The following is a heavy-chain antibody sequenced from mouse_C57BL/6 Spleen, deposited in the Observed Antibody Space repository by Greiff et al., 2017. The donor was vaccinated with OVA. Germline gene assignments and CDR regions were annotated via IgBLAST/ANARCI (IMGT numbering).Heavy chain of an antibody. CDR3: TGLNWDGSFFDY. CDR1: GFTFSNYW. Sequence: EVKLVESGGGLVQPGGSMKLSCVASGFTFSNYWMNWVRQSPEKGLEWVAQIRLKSDNYATHYAESVKGRFTISRDDSKSSVYLQMNNLRAEDTGIYYCTGLNWDGSFFDYWGQGTTLTVSS. V-gene: IGHV6-3*01. D-gene: IGHD4-1*01. CDR2: IRLKSDNYAT. J-gene: IGHJ2*01.